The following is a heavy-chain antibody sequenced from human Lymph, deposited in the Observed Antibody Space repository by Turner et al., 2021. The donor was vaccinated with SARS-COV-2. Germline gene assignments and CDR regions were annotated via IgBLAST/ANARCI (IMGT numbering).Heavy chain of an antibody. Sequence: EVHLVETGGGLLQPGGSLRLSCAASGIIVSRNYMNWVRQAPGKGLEWVSVIYSGGTTYYADSVKGRFTISRDNSKNTLYLQMNSLRVEDTAVYYCARDLGTYGMDVWGQGTTVTVSS. J-gene: IGHJ6*02. V-gene: IGHV3-53*02. D-gene: IGHD6-13*01. CDR1: GIIVSRNY. CDR3: ARDLGTYGMDV. CDR2: IYSGGTT.